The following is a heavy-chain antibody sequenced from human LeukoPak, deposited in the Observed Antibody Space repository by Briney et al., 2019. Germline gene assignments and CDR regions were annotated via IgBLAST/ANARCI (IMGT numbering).Heavy chain of an antibody. Sequence: GGSLRLSCAASGFTFRDYVMSWVRQAPGGGLECVAYISSSSSTIHYADSVKGRFTISRDNAKNSLFLQMNNLRDEDTAIYYCARRNIGATYYFDYWGQGTLVTVSS. CDR3: ARRNIGATYYFDY. CDR2: ISSSSSTI. CDR1: GFTFRDYV. D-gene: IGHD2-15*01. V-gene: IGHV3-11*01. J-gene: IGHJ4*02.